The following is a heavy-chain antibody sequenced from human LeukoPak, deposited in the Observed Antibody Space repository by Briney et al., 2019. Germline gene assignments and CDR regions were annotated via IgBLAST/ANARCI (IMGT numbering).Heavy chain of an antibody. V-gene: IGHV3-23*01. J-gene: IGHJ4*02. CDR2: ISGSGGST. Sequence: GRSLRLSCAASGFTFSSYAMSWVRQAPGKGLEWVSAISGSGGSTYYADSVKGRFTISRDNSKNTLYLQMNSLRAEDTAVYYCGRDPSGLGGGGSFDYWGQGTLVTVSS. CDR3: GRDPSGLGGGGSFDY. CDR1: GFTFSSYA. D-gene: IGHD6-25*01.